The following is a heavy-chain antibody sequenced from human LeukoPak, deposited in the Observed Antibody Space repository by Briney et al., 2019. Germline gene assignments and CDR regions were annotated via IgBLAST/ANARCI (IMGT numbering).Heavy chain of an antibody. V-gene: IGHV3-23*01. CDR3: AKAPGGLFDP. J-gene: IGHJ5*02. CDR2: ISGSGGNT. Sequence: CAXSXXTFSSYAMSWVRQAPXKGLEWVSAISGSGGNTYYADSVKGRFTISRDNSKNTLYLQMNSLRAEDSAVYYCAKAPGGLFDPWGQGTLVTVSS. CDR1: XXTFSSYA. D-gene: IGHD1-14*01.